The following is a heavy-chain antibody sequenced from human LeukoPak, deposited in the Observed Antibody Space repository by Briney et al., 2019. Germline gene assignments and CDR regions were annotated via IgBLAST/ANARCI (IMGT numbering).Heavy chain of an antibody. CDR3: ARSGPYYYHYVDV. CDR2: VYHSGST. CDR1: GYSITSGYY. D-gene: IGHD3-10*01. V-gene: IGHV4-38-2*02. J-gene: IGHJ6*03. Sequence: SETLSLTYTVSGYSITSGYYWVWIRQPPGKGLEWIGAVYHSGSTYYNPSLKSRVAISVDTSKNQFSLKLSSVTAADTAVYFCARSGPYYYHYVDVWGKGTTVTVSS.